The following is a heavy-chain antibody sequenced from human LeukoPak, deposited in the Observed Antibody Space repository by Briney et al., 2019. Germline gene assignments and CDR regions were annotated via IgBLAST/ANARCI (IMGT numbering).Heavy chain of an antibody. V-gene: IGHV1-69*05. Sequence: GSSVKVSCKASGGTFSSYAISWVRQAPGQGLEWMGGIIPIFGTANYAQKFQGRVTITTDESTSTAYMELSSLRSEDTAVYYCARGWAGHFGSTSCYTCYYYYMDVWGKGTTVTVSS. CDR1: GGTFSSYA. CDR3: ARGWAGHFGSTSCYTCYYYYMDV. D-gene: IGHD2-2*02. CDR2: IIPIFGTA. J-gene: IGHJ6*03.